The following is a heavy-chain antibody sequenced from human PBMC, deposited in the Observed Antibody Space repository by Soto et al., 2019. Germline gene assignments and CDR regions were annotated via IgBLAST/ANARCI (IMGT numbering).Heavy chain of an antibody. D-gene: IGHD3-10*01. V-gene: IGHV2-5*02. Sequence: QITLKESGPTLVKPTQTLTLTCTFSGFSLSTSGVGVGWIRQPPGKALEWLALIYWDDDKRYSPSLKSRLTITKDTSKNQVVLTMTNMDPVDTATYYCAHRRGWFGDSSPHYFDYWGQGTLVTVSS. CDR2: IYWDDDK. CDR1: GFSLSTSGVG. J-gene: IGHJ4*02. CDR3: AHRRGWFGDSSPHYFDY.